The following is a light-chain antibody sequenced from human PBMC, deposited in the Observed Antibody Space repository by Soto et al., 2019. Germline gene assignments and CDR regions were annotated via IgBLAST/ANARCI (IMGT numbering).Light chain of an antibody. J-gene: IGLJ1*01. V-gene: IGLV2-14*01. CDR1: SSDVGGYNY. Sequence: QSVLTQPASVSGSPGQSITISCTGTSSDVGGYNYVSWYQQQSGKAPKLMIHEVSNRPSGVSNRFSGSKSGNTASLTISGLQAEDEADYYCSSYTSSSPYVFGTGTKLTVL. CDR3: SSYTSSSPYV. CDR2: EVS.